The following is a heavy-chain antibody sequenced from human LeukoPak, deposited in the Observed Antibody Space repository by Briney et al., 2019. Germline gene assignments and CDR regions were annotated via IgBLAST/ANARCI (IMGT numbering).Heavy chain of an antibody. V-gene: IGHV3-33*01. Sequence: TGGSLRLSCAASGFTFSSYGMHWVRQAPGKGLEWVAVIWYDGSNKYYADSVKGRFTISRDNSKNTLYLQMNSLRAGDTAVYYCARGELRYFDWTDYWGQGTLVTVSS. CDR2: IWYDGSNK. CDR3: ARGELRYFDWTDY. D-gene: IGHD3-9*01. CDR1: GFTFSSYG. J-gene: IGHJ4*02.